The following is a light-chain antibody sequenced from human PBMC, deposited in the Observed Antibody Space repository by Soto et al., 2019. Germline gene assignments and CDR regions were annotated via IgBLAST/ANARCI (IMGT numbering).Light chain of an antibody. CDR3: SSYTSSSTPV. CDR1: SSDVGGYNY. J-gene: IGLJ1*01. Sequence: QSALTQPASVSGSPGQSIAISCTGTSSDVGGYNYVSWYQQHPGKAPKLMIYEVSNRPSGVSNRFSGSKSGNTASLTISGLQAGDEAEYYCSSYTSSSTPVFGTGTKVTVL. CDR2: EVS. V-gene: IGLV2-14*01.